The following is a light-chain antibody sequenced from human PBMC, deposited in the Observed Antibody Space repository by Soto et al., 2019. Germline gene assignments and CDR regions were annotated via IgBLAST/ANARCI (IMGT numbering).Light chain of an antibody. J-gene: IGKJ2*01. Sequence: DIQMTQSPSTLSASVGDRVTITCRASQSITTWLAWYQQKPGKAPKLLIYKATNLQSGVPSRFSGGGSGTEFSLTISSLQPDDFATYYCQRYSDYQYIFGQGTKLEIK. CDR3: QRYSDYQYI. CDR2: KAT. V-gene: IGKV1-5*03. CDR1: QSITTW.